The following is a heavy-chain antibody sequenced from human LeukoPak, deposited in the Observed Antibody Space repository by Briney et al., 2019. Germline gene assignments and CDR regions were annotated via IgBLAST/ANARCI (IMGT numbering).Heavy chain of an antibody. Sequence: QPGGSLRLSCEGSGFIFSNYGIHWVRQAPGKGLEWVAVIWYDGSKKYYEDSAKGRFITSRDNSKNMVYLQMNSLRVEDTAVYYCARDFGEFDYFDYWGQGTLVTVSS. D-gene: IGHD3-10*01. CDR1: GFIFSNYG. CDR3: ARDFGEFDYFDY. V-gene: IGHV3-33*01. J-gene: IGHJ4*02. CDR2: IWYDGSKK.